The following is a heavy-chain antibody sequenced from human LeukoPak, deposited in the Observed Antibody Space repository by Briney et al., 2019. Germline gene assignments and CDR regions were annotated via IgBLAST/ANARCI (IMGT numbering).Heavy chain of an antibody. CDR1: GFTFSSYE. V-gene: IGHV3-48*03. D-gene: IGHD3-9*01. CDR2: ISAGTTAE. Sequence: GGSLRLSCAASGFTFSSYEMNWVRQAPGKGLEWVSHISAGTTAEYYAESPTTRFTMSRDNARNSISLHMSNLRVEDTAIYYCARDTLNGRFVISLDSWGQGALVTVSS. CDR3: ARDTLNGRFVISLDS. J-gene: IGHJ4*02.